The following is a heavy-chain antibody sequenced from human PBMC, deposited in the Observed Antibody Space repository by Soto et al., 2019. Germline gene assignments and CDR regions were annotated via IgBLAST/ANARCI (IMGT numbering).Heavy chain of an antibody. J-gene: IGHJ6*02. V-gene: IGHV1-18*04. Sequence: ASVKVSCKASGYTFTSYGISWVRQAPGQGLERMGWISAYNGNTNYAQKLQGRVTMATDTSTSTAYMELRSLRSDDTAVYYCARTGYYDFWSGYYNYYGMDVWGQGTTVTVSS. CDR1: GYTFTSYG. D-gene: IGHD3-3*01. CDR2: ISAYNGNT. CDR3: ARTGYYDFWSGYYNYYGMDV.